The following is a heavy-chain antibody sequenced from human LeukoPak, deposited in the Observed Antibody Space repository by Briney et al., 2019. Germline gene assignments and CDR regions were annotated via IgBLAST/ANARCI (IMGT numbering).Heavy chain of an antibody. V-gene: IGHV3-7*01. CDR1: GFIFKKYW. CDR3: ARETPRRGETRDGYR. D-gene: IGHD5-24*01. J-gene: IGHJ4*02. CDR2: IKEDGSET. Sequence: GGSLRLSCAPSGFIFKKYWMNWVRQVPGKGLECLANIKEDGSETYYADSVKGRFTISRDNPKNLLFLQINSLRVEDTAVYYCARETPRRGETRDGYRWGQGTVVTVSS.